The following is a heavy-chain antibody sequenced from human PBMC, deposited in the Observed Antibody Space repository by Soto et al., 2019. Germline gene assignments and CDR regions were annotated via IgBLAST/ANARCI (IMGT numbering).Heavy chain of an antibody. Sequence: ASVKVSCKASGYTLTSYYMHWVRQAPGQGLEWMGIINPSGGSTSYAQKFQGRVTMTRDTSTSTVYMELSSLRSEDTAVYYCARDGSSGACDYWGQGTLVTVSS. CDR2: INPSGGST. CDR3: ARDGSSGACDY. V-gene: IGHV1-46*01. CDR1: GYTLTSYY. D-gene: IGHD2-15*01. J-gene: IGHJ4*02.